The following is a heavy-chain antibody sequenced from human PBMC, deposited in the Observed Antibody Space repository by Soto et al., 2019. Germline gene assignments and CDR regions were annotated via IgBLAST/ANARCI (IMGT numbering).Heavy chain of an antibody. J-gene: IGHJ5*02. V-gene: IGHV4-59*08. CDR2: VYYSGDT. CDR3: ARLVWSYGTWFDP. D-gene: IGHD5-18*01. CDR1: GGSFSGYY. Sequence: KPSETLSLTCAVYGGSFSGYYWSWIRQSPGRGLEWIGYVYYSGDTKYNPSLKSRVTISVDTSKNQFSLKLNSVTAADTAVYYCARLVWSYGTWFDPWGQGTLVTVSS.